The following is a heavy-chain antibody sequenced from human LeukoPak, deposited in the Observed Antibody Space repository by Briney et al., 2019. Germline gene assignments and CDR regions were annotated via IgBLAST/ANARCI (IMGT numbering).Heavy chain of an antibody. CDR1: GFTLSSYS. CDR2: ISSSSSYI. D-gene: IGHD4-17*01. J-gene: IGHJ4*02. Sequence: GGSLRLSCAASGFTLSSYSMNWVRQAPGKGLEWVSSISSSSSYIYYADSVKGRFTISRDNAKNSLYLQMNSLRAEDTAVYYCARDGDGDYPIDYWGQGTLVTVSS. V-gene: IGHV3-21*01. CDR3: ARDGDGDYPIDY.